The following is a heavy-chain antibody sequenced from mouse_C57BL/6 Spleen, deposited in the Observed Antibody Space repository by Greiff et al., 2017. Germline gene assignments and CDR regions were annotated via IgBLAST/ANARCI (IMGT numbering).Heavy chain of an antibody. CDR3: ARGGQLRRPYYYAMDY. V-gene: IGHV1-76*01. D-gene: IGHD3-2*02. CDR1: GYTFTDYY. Sequence: QVQLQQSGAELVRPGASVKLSCKASGYTFTDYYINWVKQRPGQGLEWIARIYPGSGNTYYNEKFKGKATLTAEKSSSTAYMQLSSLTSEDSAVYFCARGGQLRRPYYYAMDYWGQGTSVTVSS. CDR2: IYPGSGNT. J-gene: IGHJ4*01.